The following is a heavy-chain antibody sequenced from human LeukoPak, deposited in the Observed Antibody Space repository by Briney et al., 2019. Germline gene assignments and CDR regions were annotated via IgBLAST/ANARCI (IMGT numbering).Heavy chain of an antibody. CDR3: AKLPWGSYRHDALDI. J-gene: IGHJ3*02. CDR2: IWYDGSSE. V-gene: IGHV3-33*06. D-gene: IGHD3-16*02. CDR1: GFTFSHCG. Sequence: GGSLRLSCAASGFTFSHCGMHWVRQAPGKGLERVALIWYDGSSEYYADSVKGRFTISRDNSKNTLYMQMNSLRAEDTAVYYCAKLPWGSYRHDALDIWGQGTMVTVSS.